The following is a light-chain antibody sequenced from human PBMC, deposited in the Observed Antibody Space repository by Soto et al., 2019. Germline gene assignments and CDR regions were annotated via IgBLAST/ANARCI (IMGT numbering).Light chain of an antibody. Sequence: EIGWTQSPGTLSLSPGERATLSCRASQSVSSSYLVWYQQKPGQAPRLLIYGASNRATGIPDRFSGSGSGTDFTLTISRLAPEDFEVYYCQQYGSSWSFGQGTKVEIK. CDR3: QQYGSSWS. CDR2: GAS. J-gene: IGKJ1*01. CDR1: QSVSSSY. V-gene: IGKV3-20*01.